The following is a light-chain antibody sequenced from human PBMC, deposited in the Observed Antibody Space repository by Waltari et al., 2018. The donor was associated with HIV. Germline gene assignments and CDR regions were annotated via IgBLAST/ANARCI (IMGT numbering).Light chain of an antibody. J-gene: IGKJ4*01. CDR1: QSLMNH. V-gene: IGKV3-15*01. CDR2: GAT. Sequence: VVMTQSPTTLSAFPGERVTLSCRASQSLMNHLAWYQHRPGQGPRLLFYGATIRAADVPLRFSASGSGTDFTLTINSLQSEDFAVYYCQQYESWLTFGGGTKVEIK. CDR3: QQYESWLT.